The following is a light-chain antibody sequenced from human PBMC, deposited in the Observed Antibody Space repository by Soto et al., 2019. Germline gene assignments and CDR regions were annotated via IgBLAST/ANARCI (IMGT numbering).Light chain of an antibody. CDR3: QQSYSLPYT. CDR2: AAS. CDR1: QSIDNF. J-gene: IGKJ2*01. V-gene: IGKV1-39*01. Sequence: DIQMTQSPSSLSASVGDRVTITCRPSQSIDNFLNWYQQKPGKAPNLLIYAASSLQSRVSSRFSGSGSGTDFTLTISSLQPEDSATYYCQQSYSLPYTFGQGTKVEIK.